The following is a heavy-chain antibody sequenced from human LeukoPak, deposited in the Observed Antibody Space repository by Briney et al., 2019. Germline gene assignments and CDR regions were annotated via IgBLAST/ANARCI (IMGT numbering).Heavy chain of an antibody. CDR3: GRQNGAYWGLYY. J-gene: IGHJ4*02. D-gene: IGHD7-27*01. CDR2: MNVKTGAT. V-gene: IGHV1-2*02. Sequence: GASVKVSCKASGYTFTDYYIHWVRQAPGHGLEWLGWMNVKTGATSSAQKFPGRFTMTRDTSIGTASMEFSSLTSDDTAVYYCGRQNGAYWGLYYWGQGTLVTASS. CDR1: GYTFTDYY.